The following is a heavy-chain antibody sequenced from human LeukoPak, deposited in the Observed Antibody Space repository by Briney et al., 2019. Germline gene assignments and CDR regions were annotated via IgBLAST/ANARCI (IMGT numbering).Heavy chain of an antibody. V-gene: IGHV3-9*01. CDR3: AKSCSGGACPIDY. Sequence: PGGSLRLSCAASGFTFDDYGMHWVRQTPGKGLEWVSHISWNSGDIDYADSVKGRFTISRDNAKNSLYLQVNTLRTEDTALYYCAKSCSGGACPIDYWGQGTLVTVSS. CDR2: ISWNSGDI. CDR1: GFTFDDYG. J-gene: IGHJ4*02. D-gene: IGHD2-15*01.